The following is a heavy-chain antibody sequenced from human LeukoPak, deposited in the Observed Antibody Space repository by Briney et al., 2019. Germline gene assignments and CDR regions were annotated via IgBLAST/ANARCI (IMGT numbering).Heavy chain of an antibody. V-gene: IGHV3-53*01. CDR3: ASESSGRLSDAFDI. J-gene: IGHJ3*02. Sequence: GGSLRLSCAASGFTFSDYWMHWVRQAPGKGLEWVSVIYSGGSTYYADSVKGRFTISRDNSKNTLYLQMNSLRAEDTAVYYCASESSGRLSDAFDIWGQGTMVTVSS. CDR2: IYSGGST. CDR1: GFTFSDYW. D-gene: IGHD6-19*01.